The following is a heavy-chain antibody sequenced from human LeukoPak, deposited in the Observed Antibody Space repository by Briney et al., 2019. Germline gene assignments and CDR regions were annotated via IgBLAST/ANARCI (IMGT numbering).Heavy chain of an antibody. CDR3: ARVKEVFGVVIIERFFDY. CDR2: ISSSSSYI. J-gene: IGHJ4*02. Sequence: GSLRLSCAASGFTFSSYSMYWVRQAPGKGLEWVSSISSSSSYIYYADSVKGRFTISRDNAKNSLYLQMNSLRAEDTAVYYCARVKEVFGVVIIERFFDYWGQGTLVTVSS. D-gene: IGHD3-3*01. CDR1: GFTFSSYS. V-gene: IGHV3-21*01.